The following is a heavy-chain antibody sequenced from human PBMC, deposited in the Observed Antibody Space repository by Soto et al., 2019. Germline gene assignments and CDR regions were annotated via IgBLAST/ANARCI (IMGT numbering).Heavy chain of an antibody. CDR3: AREVQFRVAAANDAFDI. V-gene: IGHV3-33*01. CDR2: IWYDGSNK. J-gene: IGHJ3*02. Sequence: GGSLRLSCAASGFTFSSYGMHWVRQAPGKGLEWVAVIWYDGSNKYYADSVKGRFTISRDNSKNTLYLQMNSLRAEDTAVYYFAREVQFRVAAANDAFDIWGQGTMVTVSS. CDR1: GFTFSSYG. D-gene: IGHD5-18*01.